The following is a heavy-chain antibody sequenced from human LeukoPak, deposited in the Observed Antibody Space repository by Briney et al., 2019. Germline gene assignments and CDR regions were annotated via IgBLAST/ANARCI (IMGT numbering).Heavy chain of an antibody. CDR1: GFTFSSYV. Sequence: PGRSLRLSCAASGFTFSSYVMHWVRQAPGKGLEWVSYISSSGSTIYYADSVKGRFTISRDNAKNSLYLQMNSLRAGDTAVYYCAELGITMIGGVWGKGTTVTISS. D-gene: IGHD3-10*02. V-gene: IGHV3-48*03. CDR3: AELGITMIGGV. CDR2: ISSSGSTI. J-gene: IGHJ6*04.